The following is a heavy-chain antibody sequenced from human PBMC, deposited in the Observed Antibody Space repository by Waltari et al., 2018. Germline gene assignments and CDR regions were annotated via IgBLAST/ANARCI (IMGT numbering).Heavy chain of an antibody. D-gene: IGHD6-6*01. CDR2: FYYTGIT. J-gene: IGHJ4*02. CDR1: GGSISNRNSS. V-gene: IGHV4-39*01. Sequence: QLQLQESGPGLVKPSETLSLTCTISGGSISNRNSSWGWLRQPPGKGLEWIGSFYYTGITYYNPSLKSRVTVSVDTSKNQFSLKVTSVTAADTAVYYCARVRYSSSSIDFWGQGTLVTVSS. CDR3: ARVRYSSSSIDF.